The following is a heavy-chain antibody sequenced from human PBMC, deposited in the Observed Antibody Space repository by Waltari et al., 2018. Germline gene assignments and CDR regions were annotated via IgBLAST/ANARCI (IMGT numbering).Heavy chain of an antibody. CDR3: ARPTAFYDSSALGTFDI. CDR1: GYSFTSYW. J-gene: IGHJ3*02. V-gene: IGHV5-51*01. D-gene: IGHD3-22*01. CDR2: IYPGDSDT. Sequence: EVQLVQSGAEVKKPGESLKISCKGSGYSFTSYWIGWVRQMPGKGLEWMGIIYPGDSDTRYSPAFQGQVTISADKSISTAYLQWSSLKASDTAMYYCARPTAFYDSSALGTFDIWGQGTMVTVSS.